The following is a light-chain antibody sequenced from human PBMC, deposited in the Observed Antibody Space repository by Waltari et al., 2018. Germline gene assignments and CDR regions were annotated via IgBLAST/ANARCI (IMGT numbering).Light chain of an antibody. CDR2: GAS. V-gene: IGKV3-20*01. Sequence: EVVLTQSPGTLSLSPGERATLSCRASPSIGRTLTWYQQKPGQSPRLLMYGASIRAAGIPDRFSGSGSGTDFILTITRLEPEDFAVYYCQNYERLPVTFGQGTKVEIK. CDR3: QNYERLPVT. CDR1: PSIGRT. J-gene: IGKJ1*01.